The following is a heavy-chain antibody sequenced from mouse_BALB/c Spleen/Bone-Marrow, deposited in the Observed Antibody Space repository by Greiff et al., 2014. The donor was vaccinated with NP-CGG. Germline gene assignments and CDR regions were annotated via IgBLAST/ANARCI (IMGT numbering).Heavy chain of an antibody. J-gene: IGHJ2*01. D-gene: IGHD1-3*01. CDR3: ARDNFYFDY. V-gene: IGHV5-15*02. CDR2: ISNLAYSI. CDR1: GFTFSDYG. Sequence: DVMLVESGGGLVQPGGSRKLSCAASGFTFSDYGMAWVRQAPGKGPEWVAFISNLAYSIYYADTVTGRFTISRENAKNTLYLEMSSLRSEDTAMYYCARDNFYFDYWGQGTTLTVSS.